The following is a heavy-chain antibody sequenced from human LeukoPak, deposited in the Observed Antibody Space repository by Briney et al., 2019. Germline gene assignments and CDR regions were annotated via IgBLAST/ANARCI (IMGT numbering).Heavy chain of an antibody. D-gene: IGHD6-6*01. CDR3: TRNPTDNEYSSSTPNDY. CDR1: GGSISSGSYY. V-gene: IGHV4-39*07. CDR2: IYYSGST. Sequence: SETLSLTCTVSGGSISSGSYYWGWIRQPPGKGLEWIGSIYYSGSTYYNPSLKSRVTISVDTSKNQFSLKLSSVTAADTAVYYCTRNPTDNEYSSSTPNDYWGQGTLVTVSS. J-gene: IGHJ4*02.